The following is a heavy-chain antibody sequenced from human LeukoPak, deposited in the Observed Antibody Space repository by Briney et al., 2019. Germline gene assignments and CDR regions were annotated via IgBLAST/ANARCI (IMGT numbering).Heavy chain of an antibody. CDR2: ISSSSSSI. D-gene: IGHD6-19*01. CDR1: GFTFSSYS. J-gene: IGHJ4*02. CDR3: ASFSAWTHY. V-gene: IGHV3-21*01. Sequence: GSLRLSCAASGFTFSSYSMNWLRQAPGKGLEWVSFISSSSSSIDYADSVKGRFTISRDNAKNSLFLQMNSLRVEDTAVYYCASFSAWTHYWGQGTLVTVSS.